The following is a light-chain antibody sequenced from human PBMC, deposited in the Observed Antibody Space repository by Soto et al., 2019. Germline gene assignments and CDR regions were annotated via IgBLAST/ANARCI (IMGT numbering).Light chain of an antibody. CDR3: SSYAGSNNLV. Sequence: QSVLTQPPSASGAPGQSVTVSCTCINSDVGGYNFVSWYQQHPGKAPKLVIYEVTKRPSGVPDRFAGSKSGNTASLTVSGLQAEDEADYFCSSYAGSNNLVFGTGTKVTV. J-gene: IGLJ1*01. V-gene: IGLV2-8*01. CDR2: EVT. CDR1: NSDVGGYNF.